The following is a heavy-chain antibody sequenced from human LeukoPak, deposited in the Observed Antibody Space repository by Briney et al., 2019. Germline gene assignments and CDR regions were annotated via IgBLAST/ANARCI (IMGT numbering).Heavy chain of an antibody. CDR2: INPSGGST. J-gene: IGHJ5*02. D-gene: IGHD3-3*01. CDR1: GYTFTSYY. Sequence: ASVKVSCKASGYTFTSYYMHWVRQAPGQGLEGMGIINPSGGSTSYAQKFQGRVTMTRDMSTSTVYMELSSLRSEDTAVYYCARDRWDDFWSGYPNWFDPWGQGTLVTVSS. CDR3: ARDRWDDFWSGYPNWFDP. V-gene: IGHV1-46*01.